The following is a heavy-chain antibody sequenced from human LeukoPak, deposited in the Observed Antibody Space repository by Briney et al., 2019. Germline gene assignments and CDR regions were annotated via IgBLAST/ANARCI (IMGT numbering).Heavy chain of an antibody. CDR3: ARDSRSSSSTFYYYYYGMDV. CDR2: ISYDGRNK. V-gene: IGHV3-30*03. Sequence: GGSLRLSCAASGFIFSSYAMSWVRQAPGKGLEWVAVISYDGRNKHYPDSVKGRFTISRDISTDTLWLQMDSLRTEDTAVYYCARDSRSSSSTFYYYYYGMDVWGQGTTVTVSS. CDR1: GFIFSSYA. D-gene: IGHD6-6*01. J-gene: IGHJ6*02.